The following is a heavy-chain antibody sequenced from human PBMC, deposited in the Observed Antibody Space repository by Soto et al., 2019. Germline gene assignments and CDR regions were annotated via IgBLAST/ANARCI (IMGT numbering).Heavy chain of an antibody. CDR1: GGTFSSYA. Sequence: ASVKVSCKASGGTFSSYAISWVRQAPGQGLEWMGRVIPILGMANYAQKFQGRVTITADKSTSTVYMELSSLRSEDTAVYYCARGGAVVVPGAVDRHNWFDPWGEGTLVTVSS. J-gene: IGHJ5*02. CDR3: ARGGAVVVPGAVDRHNWFDP. CDR2: VIPILGMA. V-gene: IGHV1-69*04. D-gene: IGHD2-2*01.